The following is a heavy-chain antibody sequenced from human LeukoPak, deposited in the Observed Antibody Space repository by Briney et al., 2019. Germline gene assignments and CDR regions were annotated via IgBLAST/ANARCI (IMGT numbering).Heavy chain of an antibody. Sequence: GGSLRLSCAASGFTFSSYSMGWVRQAPGKGLEWVSVINNFGGSTFYADSVKGRFTISRDNSKSTLYLQMNSLRAEDTAAYYCARYWNDRYFDYWGRGTLVTVSS. J-gene: IGHJ4*02. CDR1: GFTFSSYS. CDR3: ARYWNDRYFDY. D-gene: IGHD1-1*01. CDR2: INNFGGST. V-gene: IGHV3-23*01.